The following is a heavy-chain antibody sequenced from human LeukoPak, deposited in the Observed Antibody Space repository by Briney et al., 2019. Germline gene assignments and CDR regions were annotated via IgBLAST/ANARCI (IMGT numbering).Heavy chain of an antibody. D-gene: IGHD3-16*01. Sequence: PSETLSHTCTMSGGSISSSSYYWGRIRQPPGKWQEWIGSIYYSGSTYYNPSLKSRVTISVHTSKNQFSLKLSSVTAADTAVYYCARPRIHYDYVWGSYYFDYWGQGTLVTVSS. CDR1: GGSISSSSYY. CDR3: ARPRIHYDYVWGSYYFDY. V-gene: IGHV4-39*01. CDR2: IYYSGST. J-gene: IGHJ4*02.